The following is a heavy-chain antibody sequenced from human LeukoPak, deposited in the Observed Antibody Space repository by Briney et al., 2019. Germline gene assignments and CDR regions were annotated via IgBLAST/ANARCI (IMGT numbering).Heavy chain of an antibody. CDR1: GYTFTSYD. Sequence: GASVKVSCKASGYTFTSYDINWVRQATGQGLECIGWMNPNSGNTGYAQKFQGRVTMTRNTSISTAYMELSSLRSEDTAVYYCARARYCSGGSCYFWKNYYFDYWGQGTLVTVSS. D-gene: IGHD2-15*01. V-gene: IGHV1-8*01. CDR3: ARARYCSGGSCYFWKNYYFDY. J-gene: IGHJ4*02. CDR2: MNPNSGNT.